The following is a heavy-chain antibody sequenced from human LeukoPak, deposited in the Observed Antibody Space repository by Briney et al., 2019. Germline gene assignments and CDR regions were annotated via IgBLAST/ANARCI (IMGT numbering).Heavy chain of an antibody. CDR2: IYYSGST. CDR1: GGSISSSSYY. D-gene: IGHD3-16*02. J-gene: IGHJ4*02. V-gene: IGHV4-39*01. Sequence: ETLSLTCTVSGGSISSSSYYWGWIRQPPGKGLEWIASIYYSGSTYYNPSLKSRVTISVDTSKNQFSLKLSSVTAADTAVYYCARTPYYDYVRGSYRYELYYFDYWGQGTLVTVSS. CDR3: ARTPYYDYVRGSYRYELYYFDY.